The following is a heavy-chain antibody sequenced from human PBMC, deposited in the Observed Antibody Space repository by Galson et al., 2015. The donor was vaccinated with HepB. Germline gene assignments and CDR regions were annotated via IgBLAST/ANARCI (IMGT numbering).Heavy chain of an antibody. D-gene: IGHD2-2*02. CDR3: ARDYGGPDCSSPSCYNDYYYYGMDV. Sequence: SLRLSCAASGFTFSSHSMNWVRQAPGKGLEWVSYISSRSRTIYYADSVKGRFTISRDNAKNSLYLQMNSLRDEDTAVYYCARDYGGPDCSSPSCYNDYYYYGMDVWGQGTTVTVSS. J-gene: IGHJ6*02. V-gene: IGHV3-48*02. CDR2: ISSRSRTI. CDR1: GFTFSSHS.